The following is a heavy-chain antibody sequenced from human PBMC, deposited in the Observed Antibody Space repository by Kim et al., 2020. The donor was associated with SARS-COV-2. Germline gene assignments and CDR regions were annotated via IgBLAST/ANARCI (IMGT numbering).Heavy chain of an antibody. CDR1: GGSISSYY. J-gene: IGHJ3*01. V-gene: IGHV4-59*01. CDR3: SRGEEYSSPGRSFDF. CDR2: IYYSGST. D-gene: IGHD6-6*01. Sequence: SETLSLTCTVSGGSISSYYWSWIRQPPGKGLEWIGYIYYSGSTNYNPSLKSRVTISVDTSKNQFSLKLSSLTAADTAVFYCSRGEEYSSPGRSFDFWCPG.